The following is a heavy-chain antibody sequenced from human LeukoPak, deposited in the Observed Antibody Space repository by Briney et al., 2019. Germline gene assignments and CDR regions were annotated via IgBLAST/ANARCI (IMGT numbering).Heavy chain of an antibody. V-gene: IGHV3-30*04. Sequence: GGSLRLSCAASGFTFSSYAMHWVRQAPGKGLEWVAVISYDGNNKYYADSVKGRLTISRDNSKNTLYLQMNSLRAEDTAVYYCAKHYGAYFDYWGQGTLVTVSS. J-gene: IGHJ4*02. D-gene: IGHD4-17*01. CDR3: AKHYGAYFDY. CDR1: GFTFSSYA. CDR2: ISYDGNNK.